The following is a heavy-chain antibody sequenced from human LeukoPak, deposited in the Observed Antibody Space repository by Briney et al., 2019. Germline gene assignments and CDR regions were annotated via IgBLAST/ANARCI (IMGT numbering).Heavy chain of an antibody. J-gene: IGHJ1*01. Sequence: PGGSLRLSCAASGFTFSDYNMNWVRQAPGKGLEWVSSISSSSSYIYYADSVKGRFTISRDNAKKSLYLQMNSLRGEDTAVYYCARGPSLGYFQXXXXGTLVTVSS. CDR1: GFTFSDYN. CDR2: ISSSSSYI. V-gene: IGHV3-21*01. CDR3: ARGPSLGYFQX.